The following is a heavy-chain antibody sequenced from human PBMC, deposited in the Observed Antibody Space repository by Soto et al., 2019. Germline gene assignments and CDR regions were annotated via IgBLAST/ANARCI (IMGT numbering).Heavy chain of an antibody. CDR3: ATSYDSGFDP. CDR2: IRPDNGNT. V-gene: IGHV1-18*04. CDR1: GYPFAKYG. D-gene: IGHD5-12*01. J-gene: IGHJ5*02. Sequence: QLQLVQSGAEVKRPGASVRVSCEASGYPFAKYGISWIRQAPGQGLEWMGWIRPDNGNTEYAQKFQGRVSMTRDTCSNTAYLEVRRLRSDDTAMYYCATSYDSGFDPWGQGTLVSVSS.